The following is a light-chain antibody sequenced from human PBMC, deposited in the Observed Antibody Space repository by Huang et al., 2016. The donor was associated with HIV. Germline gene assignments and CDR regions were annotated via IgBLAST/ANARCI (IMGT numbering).Light chain of an antibody. CDR3: QHYNNWHPKYT. CDR1: QSIGST. CDR2: GAS. J-gene: IGKJ2*01. Sequence: EIVLTQSPATLSVSPGERATLSCRASQSIGSTLAWYQQRPGQAPRLLIYGASPRAHGIPARVRGSGSGTEFTLTISSLQSEDFAVYYCQHYNNWHPKYTFGQGTKLEIK. V-gene: IGKV3-15*01.